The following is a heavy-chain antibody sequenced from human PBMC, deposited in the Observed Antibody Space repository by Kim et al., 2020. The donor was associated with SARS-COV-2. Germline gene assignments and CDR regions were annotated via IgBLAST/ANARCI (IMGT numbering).Heavy chain of an antibody. Sequence: GGSLRLSCAASGFTFSSYGMHWVRQAPGKGLEWVAVIWYDGSNKYYADSVKGRFTISRDNSKNTLYLQMNSLRADDTAVYYCARAVNSVAGYYYYYGMDVWGQGTTVTVSS. CDR2: IWYDGSNK. J-gene: IGHJ6*02. CDR1: GFTFSSYG. CDR3: ARAVNSVAGYYYYYGMDV. D-gene: IGHD6-19*01. V-gene: IGHV3-33*01.